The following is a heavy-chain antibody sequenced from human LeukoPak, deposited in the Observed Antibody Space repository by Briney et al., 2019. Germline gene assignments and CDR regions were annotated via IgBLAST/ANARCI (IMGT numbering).Heavy chain of an antibody. CDR1: GYSISSGYY. CDR3: AREGIMITFGGVMLPNY. V-gene: IGHV4-38-2*02. Sequence: KPSETLSLTCAVSGYSISSGYYWGWIRQPPGKGLEWIGSIYYSGSTYYNPSLKSRVTISVDTSKNQFSLKLSSVTAADTAVYYCAREGIMITFGGVMLPNYWGQGTLVTVSS. CDR2: IYYSGST. J-gene: IGHJ4*02. D-gene: IGHD3-16*01.